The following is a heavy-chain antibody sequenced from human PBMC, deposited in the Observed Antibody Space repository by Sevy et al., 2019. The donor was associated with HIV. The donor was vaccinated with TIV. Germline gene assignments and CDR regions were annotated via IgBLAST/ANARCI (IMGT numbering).Heavy chain of an antibody. D-gene: IGHD3-16*01. J-gene: IGHJ4*02. CDR2: ISGIGGST. CDR3: AKDGESYVWGSHYDY. V-gene: IGHV3-23*01. CDR1: GFSFSNYG. Sequence: GGSLRLSCEASGFSFSNYGMNWVRQAPGKGLEWVAGISGIGGSTYYADSVKGRFTISRDNSKNTLYLQMNSLRAEDTAVYSCAKDGESYVWGSHYDYWGQGTLVTVSS.